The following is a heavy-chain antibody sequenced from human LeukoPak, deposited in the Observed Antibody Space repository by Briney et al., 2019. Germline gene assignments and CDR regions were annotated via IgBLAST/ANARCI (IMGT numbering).Heavy chain of an antibody. Sequence: ASVKVSCKASGYTFTNYYMHWVRQAPGQGLEWMGIINPSGGSTNYAQKLQGRVTMTTDTSTSTAYMELRSLRSDDTAVYYCARDIKRSRARWENLGFDPWGQGTLVTVSS. CDR2: INPSGGST. J-gene: IGHJ5*02. CDR3: ARDIKRSRARWENLGFDP. D-gene: IGHD1-26*01. V-gene: IGHV1-46*01. CDR1: GYTFTNYY.